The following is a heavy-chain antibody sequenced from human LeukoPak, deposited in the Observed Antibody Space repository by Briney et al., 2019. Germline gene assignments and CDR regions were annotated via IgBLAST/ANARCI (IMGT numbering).Heavy chain of an antibody. CDR2: IIPIFGTA. D-gene: IGHD4-17*01. J-gene: IGHJ4*02. CDR1: GGTFSSYA. V-gene: IGHV1-69*06. CDR3: ARDGTNHYGDYYFDY. Sequence: SVKVSCKASGGTFSSYAISWVRQAPGQGLEWMGGIIPIFGTANYAQKFQGRVTITADKSTSTAYMELSGLRSEDTAVYYCARDGTNHYGDYYFDYWGQGTLVTVSS.